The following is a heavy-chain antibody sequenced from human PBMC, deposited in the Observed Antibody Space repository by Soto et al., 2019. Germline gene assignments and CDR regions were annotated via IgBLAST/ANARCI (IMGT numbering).Heavy chain of an antibody. CDR2: IRSKTNSYAK. D-gene: IGHD6-19*01. Sequence: EGQLVESGGGLVQPGGSLKLSCAASGFTFGGSAMHWVRQASGKGLEWVGHIRSKTNSYAKAYAESVKGRFTISRDDSMNTAYLQMNSLKTEDTAVYFCTRQTDAVQWLVVPTDYNFDYWGQGTLVTFSS. CDR1: GFTFGGSA. J-gene: IGHJ4*02. CDR3: TRQTDAVQWLVVPTDYNFDY. V-gene: IGHV3-73*02.